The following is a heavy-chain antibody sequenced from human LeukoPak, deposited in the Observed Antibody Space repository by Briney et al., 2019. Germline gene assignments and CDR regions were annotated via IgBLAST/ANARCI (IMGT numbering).Heavy chain of an antibody. Sequence: GGSLRLSCAASGFSFSTYAMSWLRQAPGKGPEWVSGISDSGAGTYYPDSVKGRFTISRDNSKNTLYLQMNSLRAEDTAVYYCAKTGTPWYYFDYWGQGTLVTVSS. CDR1: GFSFSTYA. D-gene: IGHD6-13*01. V-gene: IGHV3-23*01. J-gene: IGHJ4*02. CDR3: AKTGTPWYYFDY. CDR2: ISDSGAGT.